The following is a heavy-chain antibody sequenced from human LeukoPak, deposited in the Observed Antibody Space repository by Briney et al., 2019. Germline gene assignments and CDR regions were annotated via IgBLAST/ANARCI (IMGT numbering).Heavy chain of an antibody. J-gene: IGHJ6*03. Sequence: PSETLSLTCAVYGGSFSGYYWSWIRQPPGKGLEWIGEINHSGSTNYNPSLKSRVTISVDTSKNQFSLKLSSVTAADTAVYYCARGRHDSSGYYQRDYYYIDVWRKGTTVTVSS. CDR3: ARGRHDSSGYYQRDYYYIDV. D-gene: IGHD3-22*01. CDR2: INHSGST. V-gene: IGHV4-34*01. CDR1: GGSFSGYY.